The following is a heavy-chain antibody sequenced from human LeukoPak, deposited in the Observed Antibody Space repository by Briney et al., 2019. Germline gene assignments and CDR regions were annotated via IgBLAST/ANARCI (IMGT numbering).Heavy chain of an antibody. Sequence: GGSLRLSCAASGFTFNNYWMTWVRQAPGKGLEWVAHIHESGSYQNYVDSVRGRFTVSRDNTKRVMYLQMDSLRAEDTAVYYCARDIPGGASFLDQWGQGTLVTVSS. CDR2: IHESGSYQ. CDR3: ARDIPGGASFLDQ. V-gene: IGHV3-7*01. D-gene: IGHD5-18*01. CDR1: GFTFNNYW. J-gene: IGHJ5*02.